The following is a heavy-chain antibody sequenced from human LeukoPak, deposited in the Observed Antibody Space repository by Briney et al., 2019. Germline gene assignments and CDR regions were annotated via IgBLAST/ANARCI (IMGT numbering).Heavy chain of an antibody. CDR2: TRTYNGDT. CDR3: ARDAVSFNRIRGVIPYTHYMDV. CDR1: GCTFINDS. Sequence: ASVKLSCHAAGCTFINDSINWVRQTPGQGLEWVGRTRTYNGDTHSAQRLQDRLTLTTDTSTSTVYMDLRRLRFDDTAVYYSARDAVSFNRIRGVIPYTHYMDVWGKRPTVTASS. V-gene: IGHV1-18*01. D-gene: IGHD3-10*01. J-gene: IGHJ6*03.